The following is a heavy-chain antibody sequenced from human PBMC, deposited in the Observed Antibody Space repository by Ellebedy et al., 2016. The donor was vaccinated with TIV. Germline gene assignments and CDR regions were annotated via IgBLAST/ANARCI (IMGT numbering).Heavy chain of an antibody. Sequence: GESLKISXAASGFTFSSYSMNWVRQAPGKGLEWVSSISSSSSYIYYADSVKGRFTISRDNAKNSLYLQMNSLRAEDTAVYYCASGWSELEDIVVVGYYYGMDVWGQGTTVTVSS. J-gene: IGHJ6*02. D-gene: IGHD2-2*01. CDR3: ASGWSELEDIVVVGYYYGMDV. CDR2: ISSSSSYI. V-gene: IGHV3-21*01. CDR1: GFTFSSYS.